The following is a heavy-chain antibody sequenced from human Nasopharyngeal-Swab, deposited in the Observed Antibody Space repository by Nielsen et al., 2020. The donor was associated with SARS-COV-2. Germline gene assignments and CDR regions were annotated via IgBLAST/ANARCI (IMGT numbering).Heavy chain of an antibody. J-gene: IGHJ4*02. Sequence: GGSLRLSCAASGFTFSSYAMNWVRQAPGKGLEWVSAISRTSSTYYADSVKGRFTVSRDNSKNTLYLQMNSLRAEDTAVYYCAKDRVIRYSTWGQGTLVTVSS. CDR2: ISRTSST. D-gene: IGHD5-12*01. CDR3: AKDRVIRYST. CDR1: GFTFSSYA. V-gene: IGHV3-23*01.